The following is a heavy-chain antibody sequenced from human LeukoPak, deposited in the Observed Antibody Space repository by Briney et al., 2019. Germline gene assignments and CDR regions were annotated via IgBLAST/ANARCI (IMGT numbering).Heavy chain of an antibody. V-gene: IGHV3-15*01. CDR3: TTELRPWGLWFLKSHFDY. Sequence: GGSLRLSCAASGFTFSNAWMSWVRQAPGKGLEWVGRIKSKTDGGTTDYAAPVKGRFTISRDDSKNTLYLQMNSLKTEDTAVYYCTTELRPWGLWFLKSHFDYWGPGNPGHRLL. CDR1: GFTFSNAW. CDR2: IKSKTDGGTT. D-gene: IGHD3-10*01. J-gene: IGHJ4*02.